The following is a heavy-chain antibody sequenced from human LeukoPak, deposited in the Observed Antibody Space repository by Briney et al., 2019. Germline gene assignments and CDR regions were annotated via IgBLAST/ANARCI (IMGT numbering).Heavy chain of an antibody. CDR2: ISGTGYNT. J-gene: IGHJ4*02. V-gene: IGHV3-23*01. CDR1: GFTFRNCA. D-gene: IGHD3-10*01. CDR3: AKHVSGSLFYFDY. Sequence: QTGGSLRLSCAASGFTFRNCAMSWVRQAPGKGLEWASGISGTGYNTYYADSVKGRFTISRDNSKNTLYLQMNSLGAEDTAVYYCAKHVSGSLFYFDYWGQRTLVTVSS.